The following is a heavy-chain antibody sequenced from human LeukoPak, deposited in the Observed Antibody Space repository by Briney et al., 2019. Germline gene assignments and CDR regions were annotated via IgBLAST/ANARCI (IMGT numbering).Heavy chain of an antibody. J-gene: IGHJ5*02. CDR1: GFTFSSYA. Sequence: GGSLRLSCSASGFTFSSYAMHWVRQAPGKGLEYVSAISSNGGSTYYADSVKGRFTISRDNSKNTLYLQMSSLRAEDTAVYYCVKVGEGYCTNGVCNWFDPWGQGTLVTVSS. CDR3: VKVGEGYCTNGVCNWFDP. V-gene: IGHV3-64D*09. CDR2: ISSNGGST. D-gene: IGHD2-8*01.